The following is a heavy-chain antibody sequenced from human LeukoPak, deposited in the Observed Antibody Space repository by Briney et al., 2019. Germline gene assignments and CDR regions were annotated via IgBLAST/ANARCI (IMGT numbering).Heavy chain of an antibody. CDR3: AKDIKQWEPNFYYYYGMDV. CDR2: ISWYRCSI. V-gene: IGHV3-9*01. D-gene: IGHD1-26*01. Sequence: GRSLRLFYASCGFTFDDYAMFWVRRAPRRGRVWVSGISWYRCSIGYAESVKGRFTISRDNAKNSLYLQMNSLRAEGTALYYCAKDIKQWEPNFYYYYGMDVWGQGTTVTVSS. CDR1: GFTFDDYA. J-gene: IGHJ6*02.